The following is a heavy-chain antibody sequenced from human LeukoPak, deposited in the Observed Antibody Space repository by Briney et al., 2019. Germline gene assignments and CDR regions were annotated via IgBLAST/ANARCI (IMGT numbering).Heavy chain of an antibody. J-gene: IGHJ4*02. CDR2: IYYSGST. CDR1: GGSISSYY. Sequence: SETLSLTCTVSGGSISSYYWSWVRQPPGKGLEWIGYIYYSGSTNYNPSLKSRVTISVDPSKNQFSLKLSSVTAADTAVYYCARERRDTAMAYYFDYWGQGTLVTVSS. V-gene: IGHV4-59*01. D-gene: IGHD5-18*01. CDR3: ARERRDTAMAYYFDY.